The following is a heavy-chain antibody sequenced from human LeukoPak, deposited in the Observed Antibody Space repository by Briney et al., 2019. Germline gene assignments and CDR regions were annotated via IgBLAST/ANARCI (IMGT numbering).Heavy chain of an antibody. V-gene: IGHV4-39*07. D-gene: IGHD6-13*01. J-gene: IGHJ6*02. CDR1: GGSISSSSYS. Sequence: SETPSLTCTVSGGSISSSSYSWGWIRQPPGKGLECIGSIYYSGSTYYNSSLKSRVTISVDTSKNQFSLKLSSVTAADTAVYYCARLGLQAAARNYYYGMDVWGQGTTVTVSS. CDR3: ARLGLQAAARNYYYGMDV. CDR2: IYYSGST.